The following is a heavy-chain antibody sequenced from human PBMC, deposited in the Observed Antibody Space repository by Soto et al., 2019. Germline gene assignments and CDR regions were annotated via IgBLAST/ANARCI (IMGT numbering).Heavy chain of an antibody. CDR1: GFTFNTYS. D-gene: IGHD3-10*01. CDR3: ARVYYRSESSYNALDY. Sequence: GGALRLSCTASGFTFNTYSMNWVRQAPGKGLEWASLISVSSTNIYYADSVKGRFTISRDNAKNSLYLQMNSLRVEDTAVYYCARVYYRSESSYNALDYWGQGTLVTVSS. J-gene: IGHJ4*02. V-gene: IGHV3-48*01. CDR2: ISVSSTNI.